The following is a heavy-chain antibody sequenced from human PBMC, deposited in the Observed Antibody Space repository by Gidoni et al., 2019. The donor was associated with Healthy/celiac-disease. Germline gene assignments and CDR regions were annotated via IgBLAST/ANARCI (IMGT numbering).Heavy chain of an antibody. D-gene: IGHD3-10*01. Sequence: EVQLVESGGGLVQPGRSLRLSCAASGFTFDDYAMHWVRQAPGKGLAWVSRISWNSGSIGYADSVKGRFTISRDNAKNSLYLQMNSLRAEDTALYYCAKDIKWFGELSLDYWGQGTLVTVSS. CDR1: GFTFDDYA. J-gene: IGHJ4*02. V-gene: IGHV3-9*01. CDR3: AKDIKWFGELSLDY. CDR2: ISWNSGSI.